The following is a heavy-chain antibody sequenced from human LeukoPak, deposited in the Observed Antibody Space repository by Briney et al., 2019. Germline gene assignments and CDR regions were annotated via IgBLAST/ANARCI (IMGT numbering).Heavy chain of an antibody. CDR3: AKGHGSRTGDFEY. CDR1: GFTFDDYA. CDR2: IGGDSDYT. V-gene: IGHV3-43*02. Sequence: SGGSLRLSCAASGFTFDDYAMHWVRQAPGMGLEWVSLIGGDSDYTYYADSVKGRFTISRDNSKNSLYLQMNTLRTEDNALYYCAKGHGSRTGDFEYWGQGTLVTVSS. J-gene: IGHJ4*02. D-gene: IGHD3-10*01.